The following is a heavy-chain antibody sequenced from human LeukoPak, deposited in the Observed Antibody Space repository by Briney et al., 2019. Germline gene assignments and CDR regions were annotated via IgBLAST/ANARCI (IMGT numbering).Heavy chain of an antibody. CDR2: IYHSGST. Sequence: KPSETLSLTCAVSGYSICSGYYWGWIRQPPGKGLEWIGSIYHSGSTYYNPSLKSRVTISVDTSKNQFSLKLSSVTAADTAVYYCARRSAYGSGSYYVDYWGQGTLVTVSS. V-gene: IGHV4-38-2*01. CDR3: ARRSAYGSGSYYVDY. D-gene: IGHD3-10*01. J-gene: IGHJ4*02. CDR1: GYSICSGYY.